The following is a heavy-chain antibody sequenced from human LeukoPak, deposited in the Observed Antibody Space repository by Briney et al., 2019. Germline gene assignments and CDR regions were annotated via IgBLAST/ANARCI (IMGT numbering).Heavy chain of an antibody. CDR2: ISSYNGDT. CDR1: GYTFTSYG. V-gene: IGHV1-18*04. CDR3: ARDQSARGYSGYDSPG. Sequence: SVKVSCKVSGYTFTSYGISWVRQATGQGLEWMGWISSYNGDTTYAQKLQGRVTMTTDTTTSTALIEQRSLGADDTVLYCGARDQSARGYSGYDSPGWGQGTLVTVSS. J-gene: IGHJ1*01. D-gene: IGHD5-12*01.